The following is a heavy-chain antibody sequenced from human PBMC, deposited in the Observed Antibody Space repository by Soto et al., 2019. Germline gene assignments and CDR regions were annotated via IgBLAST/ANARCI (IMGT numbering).Heavy chain of an antibody. Sequence: QVQLQESGPGLVKPSETLSLTCTVSGGSISSYYWSWIRQPPGKGLEWIGYIYYSGSTNYTPSLKSRVTISVDTSKNQFSLKLSSVTAADTAVYYCARVYSSGWYFDLWGRGTLVTVSS. CDR1: GGSISSYY. CDR3: ARVYSSGWYFDL. CDR2: IYYSGST. V-gene: IGHV4-59*01. D-gene: IGHD6-19*01. J-gene: IGHJ2*01.